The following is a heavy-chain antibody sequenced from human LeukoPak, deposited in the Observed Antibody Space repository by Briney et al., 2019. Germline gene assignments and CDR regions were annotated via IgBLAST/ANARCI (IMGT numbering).Heavy chain of an antibody. J-gene: IGHJ3*02. D-gene: IGHD3-10*01. V-gene: IGHV4-59*02. CDR3: ARVVVGGAFDI. CDR1: GGSVSSDY. Sequence: SETLSLTCTVSGGSVSSDYWSWIRQPPGKGLDWIGYIYFSGGTNYNPSLKSRVTISVDTSKNQFSLKLSSVTAADTAVYYCARVVVGGAFDIWGQGAMVTVSS. CDR2: IYFSGGT.